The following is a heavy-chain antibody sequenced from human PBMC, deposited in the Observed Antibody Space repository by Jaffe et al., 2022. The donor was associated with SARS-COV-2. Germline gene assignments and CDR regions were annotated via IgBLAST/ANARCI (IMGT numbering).Heavy chain of an antibody. CDR3: TTAHLSSSDPDS. CDR2: IKAKIQGGST. Sequence: EVHLVESGGGLVEPGGSLRLSCAASGLSFSGAWMNWVRQAPGKGLEWVGRIKAKIQGGSTDYAAPVKGRFTISRDDSKSTLFLQMNSLRAEDTAVYYCTTAHLSSSDPDSWGRGTLVTVSS. J-gene: IGHJ4*02. V-gene: IGHV3-15*01. CDR1: GLSFSGAW.